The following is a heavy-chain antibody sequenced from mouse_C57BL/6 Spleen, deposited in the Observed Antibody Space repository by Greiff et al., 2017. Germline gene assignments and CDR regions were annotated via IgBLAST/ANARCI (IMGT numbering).Heavy chain of an antibody. Sequence: QVQLQQSGPELVKPGASVKISCKASGYSFTSYYIHWVKQRPGQGLEWIGWIYPGSGNTKYNEKFKGKATLKADTSSSTAYMQRSSLTSEDSAVYYCAREGRDGYYEDYWGQGTTLTVSS. CDR1: GYSFTSYY. CDR3: AREGRDGYYEDY. V-gene: IGHV1-66*01. D-gene: IGHD2-3*01. J-gene: IGHJ2*01. CDR2: IYPGSGNT.